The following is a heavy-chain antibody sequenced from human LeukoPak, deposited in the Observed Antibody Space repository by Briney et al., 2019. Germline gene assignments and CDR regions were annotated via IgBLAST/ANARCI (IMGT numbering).Heavy chain of an antibody. CDR3: AKGKGSSSSSIDW. J-gene: IGHJ4*02. CDR2: ISGSGGST. D-gene: IGHD2-15*01. CDR1: GFTFNTYA. V-gene: IGHV3-23*01. Sequence: GGSLRLSCAASGFTFNTYAMSWVRQAPGKGLEWVSAISGSGGSTYYADSVKGRFTISRDNSKNTLYLQIHTLRAEDTAVYYCAKGKGSSSSSIDWWGQGTLVTVSS.